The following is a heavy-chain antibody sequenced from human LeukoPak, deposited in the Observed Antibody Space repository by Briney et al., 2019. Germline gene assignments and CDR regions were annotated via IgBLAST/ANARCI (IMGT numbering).Heavy chain of an antibody. CDR3: ARKDGDG. CDR2: IYNSGNT. V-gene: IGHV4-59*01. CDR1: GVSISSYH. J-gene: IGHJ4*02. Sequence: QASETLSLTCTVSGVSISSYHWTWIRRPPGEGLEWIGHIYNSGNTNYNPSLRSRVTISLDTSKNQVSLKLSSVTAADTAMYYCARKDGDGWGQGTLVTVSS. D-gene: IGHD5-24*01.